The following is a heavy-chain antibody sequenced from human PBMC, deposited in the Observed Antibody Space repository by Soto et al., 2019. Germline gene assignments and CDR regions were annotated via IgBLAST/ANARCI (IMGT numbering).Heavy chain of an antibody. Sequence: SETLSLTCTVSNDSISNPIYYWGWIRQPPGKGLEWIGSIYHTGSSYYNPSLHGRVIISMDKSKNQFSLKLTSVTAADTAIYFCGGRTSLASVQLFVGEISNHNWFDPWSQGTLVTVSS. CDR3: GGRTSLASVQLFVGEISNHNWFDP. CDR1: NDSISNPIYY. V-gene: IGHV4-39*01. D-gene: IGHD3-10*01. J-gene: IGHJ5*02. CDR2: IYHTGSS.